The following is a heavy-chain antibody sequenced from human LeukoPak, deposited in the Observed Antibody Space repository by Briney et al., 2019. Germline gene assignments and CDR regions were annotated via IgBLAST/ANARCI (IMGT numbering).Heavy chain of an antibody. CDR3: ASGTIFAPDAFDI. CDR1: GYTFTSYD. V-gene: IGHV1-8*01. Sequence: GASVKVSCKASGYTFTSYDINWVRQATGQGLEWMGWMNPNSGNTGYAQEFQGRVTMTRNTSISTAYMELSSLRSEDTAVYYCASGTIFAPDAFDIWGQGTMVTVSS. CDR2: MNPNSGNT. D-gene: IGHD3-9*01. J-gene: IGHJ3*02.